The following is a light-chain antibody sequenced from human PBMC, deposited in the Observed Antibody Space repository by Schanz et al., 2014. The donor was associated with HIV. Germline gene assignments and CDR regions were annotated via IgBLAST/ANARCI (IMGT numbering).Light chain of an antibody. V-gene: IGKV1-5*03. CDR2: QAS. CDR3: QHYNTYPYS. CDR1: QNIDNW. Sequence: DIQMTQSPSTLSASVGDRVTITCRASQNIDNWLAWYQQKPGKAPNLLIYQASSLKTGVPSRFSGSGSGTEFTLTISSLQPDDFATYYCQHYNTYPYSFGQGTKLEI. J-gene: IGKJ2*03.